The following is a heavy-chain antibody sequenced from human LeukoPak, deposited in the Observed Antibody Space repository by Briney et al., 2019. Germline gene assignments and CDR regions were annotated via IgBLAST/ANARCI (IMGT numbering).Heavy chain of an antibody. Sequence: GGSLRLSCAASGFTFSSYAMSWVRQAPGKGLGWVSAISGSGGSTYYADSVKGRFTISRDNSKNTLYLQMNSLRAEDTAVYYCAKDILRFLEWLSDYWGQGTLVTVSS. D-gene: IGHD3-3*01. CDR2: ISGSGGST. CDR1: GFTFSSYA. CDR3: AKDILRFLEWLSDY. V-gene: IGHV3-23*01. J-gene: IGHJ4*02.